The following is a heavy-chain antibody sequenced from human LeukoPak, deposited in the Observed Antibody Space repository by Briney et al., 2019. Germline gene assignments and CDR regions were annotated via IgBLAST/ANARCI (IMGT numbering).Heavy chain of an antibody. CDR1: RGSIMTTHW. V-gene: IGHV4-4*02. CDR3: AAWGVDYGGNFDYSDY. CDR2: IYHTGTT. J-gene: IGHJ4*02. D-gene: IGHD4-23*01. Sequence: SGTLSLTCTLSRGSIMTTHWWSWVRQPPGKGLEWIGEIYHTGTTNYSPSLKSRLTISVDQSSNQFSLRLSSVTAADTATYYCAAWGVDYGGNFDYSDYWGQGTLVTVSS.